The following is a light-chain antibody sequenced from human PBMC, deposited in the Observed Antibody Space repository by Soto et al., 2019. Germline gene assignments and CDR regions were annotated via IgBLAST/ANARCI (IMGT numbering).Light chain of an antibody. Sequence: EMVLTQSPGTLSLSPGERATLSCRASQSVSSSYLAWYQQKPGQAPRRLIYGASSRATGIPDRFSGSGSGTDFTLTISRLEPEDVAVYYCQQYGSSPPWTFGQGTKVEIK. CDR1: QSVSSSY. V-gene: IGKV3-20*01. CDR2: GAS. J-gene: IGKJ1*01. CDR3: QQYGSSPPWT.